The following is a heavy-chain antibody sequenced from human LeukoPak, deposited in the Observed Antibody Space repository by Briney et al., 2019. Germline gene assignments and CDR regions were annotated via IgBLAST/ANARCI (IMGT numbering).Heavy chain of an antibody. V-gene: IGHV4-39*07. CDR1: GGRIRSRSYY. CDR3: ARPDGGNWFYP. Sequence: ADTLAITCSVAGGRIRSRSYYWGSIRQPPEKRLEWIGSIYYSGSTYYNPSLKSRVTISIDTSKNQFSLKLRSVTAPATALYYCARPDGGNWFYPLGQGQLVTVSS. D-gene: IGHD3-16*01. J-gene: IGHJ5*02. CDR2: IYYSGST.